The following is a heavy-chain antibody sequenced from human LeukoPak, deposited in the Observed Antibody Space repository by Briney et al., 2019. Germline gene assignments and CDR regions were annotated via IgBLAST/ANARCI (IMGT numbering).Heavy chain of an antibody. D-gene: IGHD2-15*01. J-gene: IGHJ4*02. CDR3: AREGWYRFGDY. Sequence: GGSLRLSCAAPGFPLSDYYMSWIRQAPGKGLEWVSYISNSSSYTNYADPVKGRFTTSRDNAKNSLYLQRNSLRAEDTAVYYCAREGWYRFGDYWGQGTLVTVSS. CDR1: GFPLSDYY. V-gene: IGHV3-11*06. CDR2: ISNSSSYT.